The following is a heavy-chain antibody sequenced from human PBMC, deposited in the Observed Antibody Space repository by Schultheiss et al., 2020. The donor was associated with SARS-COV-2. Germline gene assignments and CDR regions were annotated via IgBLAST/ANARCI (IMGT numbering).Heavy chain of an antibody. J-gene: IGHJ6*02. V-gene: IGHV3-21*06. D-gene: IGHD4-17*01. CDR2: ISRSGSYI. CDR3: ARGGRGFMTTVTTGASTGGMDV. Sequence: GGSLRLSCAASGFTFSSYSMNWVRQAPGKGLEWVSSISRSGSYIYDADSVKGRFSISRDNAKNSLYLQMNSLRADDTAVYYCARGGRGFMTTVTTGASTGGMDVWGQGTTVTVSS. CDR1: GFTFSSYS.